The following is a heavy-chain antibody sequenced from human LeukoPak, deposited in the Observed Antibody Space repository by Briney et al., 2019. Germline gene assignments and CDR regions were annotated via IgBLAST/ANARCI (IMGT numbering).Heavy chain of an antibody. D-gene: IGHD2-2*01. J-gene: IGHJ3*02. V-gene: IGHV4-39*07. Sequence: SETLSLTCNVSGASMSNYYWVWIRQPPGKGLEWIGSIYHSGTTYSGSTYYNPSLKSRVTMSVDTSKNQFSLKLSSVTAADTAVYYCARVGECSSTSCYSRARGAFDIWGQGTMVTVSS. CDR3: ARVGECSSTSCYSRARGAFDI. CDR2: IYHSGTTYSGST. CDR1: GASMSNYY.